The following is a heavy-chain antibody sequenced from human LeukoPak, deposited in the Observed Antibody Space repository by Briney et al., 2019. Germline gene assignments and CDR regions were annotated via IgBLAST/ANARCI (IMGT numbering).Heavy chain of an antibody. CDR2: ISGSGGSI. D-gene: IGHD6-19*01. Sequence: GGSLRLSCAASGFTFSSYAMSWVRQAPGKGLEWVSAISGSGGSIYYADSVKGRFTISRDNSKNTLYLQMNSLRAEDTAVYYCAKDRSSGWQPCYFDYWGQGTLVTVSS. CDR3: AKDRSSGWQPCYFDY. CDR1: GFTFSSYA. J-gene: IGHJ4*02. V-gene: IGHV3-23*01.